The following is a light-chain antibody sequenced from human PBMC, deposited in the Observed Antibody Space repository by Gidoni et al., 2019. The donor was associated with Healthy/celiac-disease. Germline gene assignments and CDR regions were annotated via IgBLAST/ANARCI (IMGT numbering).Light chain of an antibody. CDR2: QDS. CDR3: QAWDSSTAV. Sequence: YELTQPPSVSVSPGQTASITCSGAKLGDKYACWYQQKPGQSPVLVIYQDSKRPSGIPERFSGSNSGNTATLTISGTQAMDEADYYCQAWDSSTAVFGGGTKLTVL. J-gene: IGLJ2*01. V-gene: IGLV3-1*01. CDR1: KLGDKY.